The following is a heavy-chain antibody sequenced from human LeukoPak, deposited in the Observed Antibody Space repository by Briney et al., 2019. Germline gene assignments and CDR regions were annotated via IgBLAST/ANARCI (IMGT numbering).Heavy chain of an antibody. CDR2: IYYSGST. J-gene: IGHJ4*02. V-gene: IGHV4-39*01. Sequence: SETLSLTCTVSGGSISSSSYYWGWIRPPPGKGLEWIGSIYYSGSTYYNPSLKSRVTISVDTSKNQFSLKLSSVTAADTAVYYCARPYSSGARVDYWGQGTLVTVSS. D-gene: IGHD6-19*01. CDR1: GGSISSSSYY. CDR3: ARPYSSGARVDY.